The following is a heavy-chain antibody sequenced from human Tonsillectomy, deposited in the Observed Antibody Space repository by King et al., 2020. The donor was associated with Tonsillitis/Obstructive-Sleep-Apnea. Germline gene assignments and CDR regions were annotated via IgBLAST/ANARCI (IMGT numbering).Heavy chain of an antibody. J-gene: IGHJ4*02. CDR1: GFTFSSYA. Sequence: VQLVESGGGVVQPGRSLRLSCAASGFTFSSYAMHWVRQAPGKGLEWVAVISYDGSNKYYADSVKGRFTISRDNSKNTLYLQMNSLRAEDTAVYYCARDPQYIVLMVYAIGFDYWGQGTLVTVSS. D-gene: IGHD2-8*01. CDR2: ISYDGSNK. CDR3: ARDPQYIVLMVYAIGFDY. V-gene: IGHV3-30*04.